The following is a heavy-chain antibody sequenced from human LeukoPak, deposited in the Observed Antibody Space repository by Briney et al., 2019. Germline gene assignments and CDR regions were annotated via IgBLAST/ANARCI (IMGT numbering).Heavy chain of an antibody. CDR3: ARVDGGSSWYSTGYYYYYGMDV. CDR1: GFTFSSYA. V-gene: IGHV3-30*04. J-gene: IGHJ6*02. Sequence: GRSLRLSCAASGFTFSSYAMHWVRQAPGKGLEWVAVISYDGSNKYYADSVKGRFTISRDNSKNTLYLQMNSLRAEDTAVCYCARVDGGSSWYSTGYYYYYGMDVWGQGTTVTVSS. CDR2: ISYDGSNK. D-gene: IGHD6-13*01.